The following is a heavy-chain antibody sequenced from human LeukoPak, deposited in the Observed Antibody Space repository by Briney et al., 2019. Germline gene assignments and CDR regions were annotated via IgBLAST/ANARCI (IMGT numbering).Heavy chain of an antibody. D-gene: IGHD3-10*01. CDR2: IRYDGSNK. J-gene: IGHJ4*02. CDR3: AKVTDYYGSGSYPDFDY. Sequence: GGSLRLSCAASGFTFSSYGMHWVRQAPGKGLEWVAFIRYDGSNKYYADSVKGRFTISRDNSKNTLYLQMNSLRAEDTAVYYCAKVTDYYGSGSYPDFDYWGQGTLVTVSS. V-gene: IGHV3-30*02. CDR1: GFTFSSYG.